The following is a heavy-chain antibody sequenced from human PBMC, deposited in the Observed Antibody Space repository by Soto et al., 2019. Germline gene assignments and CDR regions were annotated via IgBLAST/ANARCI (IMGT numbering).Heavy chain of an antibody. CDR1: GFTLSYYW. CDR3: ARDCSGGSCQY. D-gene: IGHD2-15*01. CDR2: IKEDGSEK. Sequence: EVQLMESGGDLVQPGGSLRLSCAASGFTLSYYWMSWVRQAPGKGLEWVANIKEDGSEKYYVDSVKGRFTISRDNAQNSVFLQMNRLRVEDTAIDYCARDCSGGSCQYWGQGTLVTVSS. J-gene: IGHJ4*02. V-gene: IGHV3-7*01.